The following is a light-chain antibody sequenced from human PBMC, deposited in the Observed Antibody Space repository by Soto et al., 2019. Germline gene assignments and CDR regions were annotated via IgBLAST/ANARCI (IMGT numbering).Light chain of an antibody. Sequence: PITQSPTSPSASVGGSNPLTLPASQSISSYLNWYQQKPGKAPKLLIYAASSLQSGVPSRFSGSGSGTDFTLTISSLQPEDFATYYCQQSYSTLWTFGQGTKVDIK. V-gene: IGKV1-39*01. CDR1: QSISSY. CDR2: AAS. CDR3: QQSYSTLWT. J-gene: IGKJ1*01.